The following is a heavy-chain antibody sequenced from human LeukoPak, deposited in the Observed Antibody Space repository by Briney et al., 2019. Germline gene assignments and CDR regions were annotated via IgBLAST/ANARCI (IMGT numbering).Heavy chain of an antibody. Sequence: GGSLRLSCVASGFTFSSYSMNWVRQAPGKGLEWVSYISSSSSTIYYADSVKGRFTISRDNAKNSLYLQMNSLRAEDTAVYYCARDGYDILTGYLQDAFDIWGQGTMVTVSS. CDR2: ISSSSSTI. J-gene: IGHJ3*02. CDR3: ARDGYDILTGYLQDAFDI. V-gene: IGHV3-48*04. CDR1: GFTFSSYS. D-gene: IGHD3-9*01.